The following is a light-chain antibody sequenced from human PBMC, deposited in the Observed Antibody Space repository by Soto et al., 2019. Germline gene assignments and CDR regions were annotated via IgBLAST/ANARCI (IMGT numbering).Light chain of an antibody. J-gene: IGKJ5*01. V-gene: IGKV1-5*01. CDR3: QQLNSYPPT. CDR1: QSISSW. CDR2: DAS. Sequence: DIQMTQSPSTLSASVGDRFTITCLASQSISSWLAWYQQKPGKAPKVLIFDASSFKTGVPSRFSGSGSGTDFTLTISSLQPEDFATYYCQQLNSYPPTVGQGTRLEIK.